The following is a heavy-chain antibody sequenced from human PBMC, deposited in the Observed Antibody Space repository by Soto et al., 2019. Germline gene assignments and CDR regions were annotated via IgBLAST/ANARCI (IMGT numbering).Heavy chain of an antibody. CDR2: IYYSGST. J-gene: IGHJ5*02. D-gene: IGHD1-26*01. CDR3: ATQEVGGSYVYTFDP. CDR1: GGSISSSSYY. Sequence: QLQLQESGPGLVKPSETLSLTCTVSGGSISSSSYYWGWIRQPPGKGLEWIGSIYYSGSTCYNPSLKSRVTISVDTAKNHFSLKLSSVTAADTAVYYCATQEVGGSYVYTFDPWGQGTLVTVSS. V-gene: IGHV4-39*02.